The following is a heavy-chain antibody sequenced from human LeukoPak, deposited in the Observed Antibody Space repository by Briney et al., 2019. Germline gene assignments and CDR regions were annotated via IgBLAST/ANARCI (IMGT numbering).Heavy chain of an antibody. CDR1: GFTFSSYG. CDR2: ISYDGSNK. J-gene: IGHJ5*02. CDR3: AKDRGSRWYAWFDP. V-gene: IGHV3-30*18. D-gene: IGHD6-19*01. Sequence: GRSLRLSCAASGFTFSSYGMHWVRQAPGKGLEWVAVISYDGSNKYYADSVKGRFTISRDNSKNTLYLQMNSLRAEDTAVYYCAKDRGSRWYAWFDPWGQGTLVTVSS.